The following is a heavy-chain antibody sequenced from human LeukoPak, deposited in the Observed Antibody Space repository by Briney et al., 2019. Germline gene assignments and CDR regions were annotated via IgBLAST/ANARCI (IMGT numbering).Heavy chain of an antibody. J-gene: IGHJ4*02. Sequence: GASVNVSCKASGYTFISYYMHWVRQAPGQGLEWMGIMNPTGGRTTYAQKFQGRVTMSSDTSTSTVFMELSSLRSEDTAVYYCGRQQYSSFDYWGQGTLVTLSS. D-gene: IGHD6-13*01. CDR2: MNPTGGRT. V-gene: IGHV1-46*01. CDR3: GRQQYSSFDY. CDR1: GYTFISYY.